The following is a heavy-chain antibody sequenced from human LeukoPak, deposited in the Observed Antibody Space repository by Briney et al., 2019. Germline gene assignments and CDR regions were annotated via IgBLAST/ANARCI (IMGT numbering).Heavy chain of an antibody. CDR3: ARDQGGFYSSGSFYFDY. D-gene: IGHD6-19*01. V-gene: IGHV1-18*01. J-gene: IGHJ4*01. CDR2: ISAYNGNT. CDR1: GYTFTSYG. Sequence: ASVKVSCKXSGYTFTSYGISWVRQAPGQGLEWMGWISAYNGNTNYSQKLQGRVTMTTDTSTSTAYMELRSLRSDDTAVYYCARDQGGFYSSGSFYFDYWGQGTLVTVSS.